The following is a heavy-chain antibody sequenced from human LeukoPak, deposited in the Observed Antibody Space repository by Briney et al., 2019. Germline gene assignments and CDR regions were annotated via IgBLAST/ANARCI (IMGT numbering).Heavy chain of an antibody. CDR2: ISYEGSNK. V-gene: IGHV3-30-3*01. Sequence: GGSLRLSCAASGFTFSNHAMHWVRQAPGKGLEWVAVISYEGSNKYYADSVKGRFTISRDNSKNTLYLQMNSLRAEDTAVYYCAKDHRRYYYGSAVIWGQGTMVTVSS. CDR3: AKDHRRYYYGSAVI. CDR1: GFTFSNHA. D-gene: IGHD3-10*01. J-gene: IGHJ3*02.